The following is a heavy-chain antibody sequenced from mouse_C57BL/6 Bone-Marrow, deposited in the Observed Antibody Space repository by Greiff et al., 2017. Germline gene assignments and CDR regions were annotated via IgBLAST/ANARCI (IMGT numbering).Heavy chain of an antibody. V-gene: IGHV5-6*02. CDR2: ISSGGSYT. CDR1: GFTFSSYG. D-gene: IGHD2-5*01. CDR3: ARPYYSNRFDY. J-gene: IGHJ2*01. Sequence: EVKLVESGGDLVKPGGSLKLSCAASGFTFSSYGMSWVRQTPDKRLEWVATISSGGSYTYYPDSVKGRFTISRDNAKNTLYLQMSSLKSEDTAMYYCARPYYSNRFDYWGQGTTLTVSS.